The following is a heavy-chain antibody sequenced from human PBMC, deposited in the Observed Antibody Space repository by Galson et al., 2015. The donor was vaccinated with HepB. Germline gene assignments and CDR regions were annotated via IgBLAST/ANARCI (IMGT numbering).Heavy chain of an antibody. D-gene: IGHD3-10*01. V-gene: IGHV1-58*01. Sequence: SVKVSCKASGFTFPTSDVQWVRQARGQRLEWIGWIVVGSGYTKYAQKFQERVTITRDMSTKTAYMELGSLRSEDTAVYYCAADSYYADEDFNYWGQGTLGTVSS. CDR2: IVVGSGYT. J-gene: IGHJ4*02. CDR3: AADSYYADEDFNY. CDR1: GFTFPTSD.